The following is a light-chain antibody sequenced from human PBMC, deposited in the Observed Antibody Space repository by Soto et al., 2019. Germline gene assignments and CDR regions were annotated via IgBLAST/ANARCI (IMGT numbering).Light chain of an antibody. J-gene: IGKJ1*01. Sequence: EVVLTQSPATLSLSPGERATLSCRASQNVRTFLDWYQQKPGQAPRLLIYGASNRATGIPARFSGSGSGTDFTLPISSLEPEDFAVYYCQQHSHWPPWTFGQGTRVDIQ. CDR3: QQHSHWPPWT. V-gene: IGKV3-11*01. CDR1: QNVRTF. CDR2: GAS.